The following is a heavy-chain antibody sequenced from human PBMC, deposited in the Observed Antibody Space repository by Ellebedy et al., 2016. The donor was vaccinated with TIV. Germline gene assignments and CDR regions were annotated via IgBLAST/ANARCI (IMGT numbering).Heavy chain of an antibody. J-gene: IGHJ4*02. V-gene: IGHV2-5*02. CDR3: AHRRRDYGDFGTNFDF. Sequence: SGPTLVKPTQTLTLTCSFSGFSFETTGVGVGWVRQPPGKAPEWLALIYWDDDKRYRPSLKNRLTIVKDTTENQVILTMTNMDPIDTATYYCAHRRRDYGDFGTNFDFWGQGTLVTVSS. CDR1: GFSFETTGVG. D-gene: IGHD4-17*01. CDR2: IYWDDDK.